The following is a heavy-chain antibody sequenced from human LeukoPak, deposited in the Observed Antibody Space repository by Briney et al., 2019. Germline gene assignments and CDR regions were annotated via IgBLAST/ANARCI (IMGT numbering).Heavy chain of an antibody. CDR1: GYSISSGYY. V-gene: IGHV4-38-2*02. D-gene: IGHD3-10*01. Sequence: SETLSLTCTVSGYSISSGYYWGWIRQPPGKGLEWIGSIYYSGSTYYNPSLKSRVTISVDTSKNQFSLKLSSVTAADTAVYYCARASRDYYGSGSYYSIDYWGQGTRVTVSS. J-gene: IGHJ4*02. CDR3: ARASRDYYGSGSYYSIDY. CDR2: IYYSGST.